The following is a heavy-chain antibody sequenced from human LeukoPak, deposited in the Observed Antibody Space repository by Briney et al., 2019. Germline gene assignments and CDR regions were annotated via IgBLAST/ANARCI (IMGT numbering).Heavy chain of an antibody. D-gene: IGHD1-26*01. Sequence: PSETLSLTCTVSGGSISSGGYYWSWIRQHPGKGLEWIGYIYYSGSTYYNPSLKSRVTISVDTSKNQFSLKLSSVTAADTAVYYCARERVGALFDYWGQGTLVTVSS. CDR3: ARERVGALFDY. J-gene: IGHJ4*02. CDR1: GGSISSGGYY. V-gene: IGHV4-31*03. CDR2: IYYSGST.